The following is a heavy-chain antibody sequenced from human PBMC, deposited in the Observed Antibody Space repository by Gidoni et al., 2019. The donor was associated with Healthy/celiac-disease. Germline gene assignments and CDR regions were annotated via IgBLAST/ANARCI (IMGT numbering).Heavy chain of an antibody. J-gene: IGHJ6*02. CDR3: AREYGYSSGWFPPNYYYYYGMDV. Sequence: EVQLVESGGGLVKPGGSLRLSCAAYGFTFRSYSMNWVRPAPGKGLEWVSSISSSSSYIYYADSVKGRFTISRDNAKNSLYLQMNSLRAEDTAVYYCAREYGYSSGWFPPNYYYYYGMDVWGQGTTVTVSS. CDR1: GFTFRSYS. V-gene: IGHV3-21*01. D-gene: IGHD6-19*01. CDR2: ISSSSSYI.